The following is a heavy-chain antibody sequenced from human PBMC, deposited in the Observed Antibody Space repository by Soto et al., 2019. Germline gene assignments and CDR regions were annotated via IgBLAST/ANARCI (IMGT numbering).Heavy chain of an antibody. CDR2: IKSKTDGGTT. CDR1: GFTFSNAW. J-gene: IGHJ4*02. D-gene: IGHD2-21*01. CDR3: IVRYPYYFDY. Sequence: EVQLVESGGGLVKPGGSLRLSCAASGFTFSNAWMNWVRQAPGKGLEWVGRIKSKTDGGTTDYAAPVKGRFTISRDDPKNTLYLQMNSLKPEDTAVYYCIVRYPYYFDYWGQGTLVTVSS. V-gene: IGHV3-15*07.